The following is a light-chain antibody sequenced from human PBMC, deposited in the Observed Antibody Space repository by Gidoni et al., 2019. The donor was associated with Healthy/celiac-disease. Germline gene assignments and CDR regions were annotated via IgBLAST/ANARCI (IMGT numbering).Light chain of an antibody. CDR1: SSNIGSNS. J-gene: IGLJ1*01. V-gene: IGLV1-47*01. Sequence: QSVLTQPPSASGTPGPRVTISCSGSSSNIGSNSVYWYQQLPGTAPKLLIYRNNQRPSGVPDRFSGSKSGTSASLAISGLRSEDEADYYCAAWDDSLSGYVFGTGTKVTVL. CDR3: AAWDDSLSGYV. CDR2: RNN.